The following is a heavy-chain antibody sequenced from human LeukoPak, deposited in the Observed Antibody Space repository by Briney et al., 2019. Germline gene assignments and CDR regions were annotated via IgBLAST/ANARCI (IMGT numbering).Heavy chain of an antibody. CDR1: GFTFDDYA. CDR3: AKDKGIAAAGRDFDY. J-gene: IGHJ4*02. D-gene: IGHD6-13*01. V-gene: IGHV3-9*01. Sequence: GGSLRLSCAASGFTFDDYAMHWVRQAPGKGLEWVSGISWNSGSIGYADSVKGRFTISRDNAKNSLYLQMNSLKAEDTALYYCAKDKGIAAAGRDFDYWGQGTLVTVSS. CDR2: ISWNSGSI.